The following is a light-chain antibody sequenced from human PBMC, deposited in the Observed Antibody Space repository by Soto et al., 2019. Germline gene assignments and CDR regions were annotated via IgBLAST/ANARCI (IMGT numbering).Light chain of an antibody. J-gene: IGLJ3*02. CDR2: ESG. CDR3: CSYVGSSTLV. CDR1: SSDVGSYNL. Sequence: QSALTQPASVSGSPGQSITISCTGTSSDVGSYNLVSWYRQHPGKAPKLMIYESGKRPSGLSNRFSGSKSGNTASLTISGLQAEDEADYYCCSYVGSSTLVFGGGTKLTVL. V-gene: IGLV2-23*01.